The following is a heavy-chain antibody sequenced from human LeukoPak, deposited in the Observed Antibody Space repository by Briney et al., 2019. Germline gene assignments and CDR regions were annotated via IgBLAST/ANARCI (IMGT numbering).Heavy chain of an antibody. V-gene: IGHV3-30*02. D-gene: IGHD3-10*01. CDR1: GFTFISYG. CDR3: AKDFYYGSGSYYPPLPYDY. CDR2: IRYDGSNK. Sequence: GGSLRLSCAASGFTFISYGMHWVRQAPGKGLEWVAFIRYDGSNKYYADSVKGRFTMSRDNAKNSLFLQMNSLRAEDTAVYYCAKDFYYGSGSYYPPLPYDYWGQGTLVTVSS. J-gene: IGHJ4*02.